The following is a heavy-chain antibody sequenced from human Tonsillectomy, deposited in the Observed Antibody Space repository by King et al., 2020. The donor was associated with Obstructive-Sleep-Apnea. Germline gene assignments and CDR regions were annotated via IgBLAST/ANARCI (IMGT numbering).Heavy chain of an antibody. CDR3: ARADRDTAMGLFDS. D-gene: IGHD5-18*01. J-gene: IGHJ4*02. CDR1: GGSLSSNNY. Sequence: QLQESGPELVKPSETLSLSCTVSGGSLSSNNYWGWIRQPPGKGLEWIGNIYYSGCTYYNPSLNSRVTISVDMSKNPFSLKLCSVSVADTAVFYCARADRDTAMGLFDSWGQGTVVTVSS. V-gene: IGHV4-39*07. CDR2: IYYSGCT.